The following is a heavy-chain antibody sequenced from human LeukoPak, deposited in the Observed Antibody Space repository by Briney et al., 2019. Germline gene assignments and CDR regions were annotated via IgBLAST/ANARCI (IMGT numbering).Heavy chain of an antibody. V-gene: IGHV3-30*18. D-gene: IGHD4-17*01. Sequence: GGSLRLSCAASGFTFSSYGIHWVRQAPGKGLEWVAVISYDGSNKHYADSVKGRFTISRDSSKNTLYLQMNSLRAEDTAVYYCAKALHGDYYNYYYYYGMDVWGQGTTVTVSS. CDR2: ISYDGSNK. J-gene: IGHJ6*02. CDR3: AKALHGDYYNYYYYYGMDV. CDR1: GFTFSSYG.